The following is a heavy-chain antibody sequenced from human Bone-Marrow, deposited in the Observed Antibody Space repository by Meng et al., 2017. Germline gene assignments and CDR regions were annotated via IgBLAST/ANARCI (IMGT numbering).Heavy chain of an antibody. V-gene: IGHV1-2*02. D-gene: IGHD3-10*01. J-gene: IGHJ4*02. CDR1: GFTFTDYF. Sequence: ASVKVSCKASGFTFTDYFIHWVRQAPGQGLEWMGWINPNTVGTDYAQKFQGRVTMTRDTSISAAYMELSGLRSDDTAVFYCARVEAFGDFGFDYWGQGTLVTVSS. CDR3: ARVEAFGDFGFDY. CDR2: INPNTVGT.